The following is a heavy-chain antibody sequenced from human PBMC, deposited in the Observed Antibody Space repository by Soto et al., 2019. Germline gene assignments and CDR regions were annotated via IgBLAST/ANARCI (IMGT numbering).Heavy chain of an antibody. D-gene: IGHD1-7*01. J-gene: IGHJ6*02. CDR1: GNTFRNYA. CDR2: INAGNGNT. CDR3: ARGSYNWNSHATGYLVV. Sequence: ASVKVSCKASGNTFRNYAIHWVRQAPGQRLEWMGWINAGNGNTKYSQKFQGRVTITRDTSASTAYMELSSLRSEDTAVYYCARGSYNWNSHATGYLVVWGQGTTVTVSS. V-gene: IGHV1-3*01.